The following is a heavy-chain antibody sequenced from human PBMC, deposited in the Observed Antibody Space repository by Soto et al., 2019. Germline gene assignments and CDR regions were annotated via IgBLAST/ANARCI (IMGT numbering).Heavy chain of an antibody. CDR1: GGTFSSYT. CDR3: ARDTANQIVATVLDYYYYMDV. J-gene: IGHJ6*03. Sequence: SVKVSCKASGGTFSSYTISWVRQAPGQGLEWMGRIIPILGIANYAQKIQGRVTITADKSTSTAYMELSSLRSEDTAVYYCARDTANQIVATVLDYYYYMDVWGKGTTVTVSS. CDR2: IIPILGIA. D-gene: IGHD5-12*01. V-gene: IGHV1-69*04.